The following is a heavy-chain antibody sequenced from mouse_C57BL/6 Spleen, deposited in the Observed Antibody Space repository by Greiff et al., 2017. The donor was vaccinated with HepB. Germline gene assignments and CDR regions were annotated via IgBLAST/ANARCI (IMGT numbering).Heavy chain of an antibody. D-gene: IGHD1-1*02. CDR1: GFTFSSYA. Sequence: EVKLQESGGGLVKPGGSLKLSCAASGFTFSSYAMSWVRQTPEKRLEWVATISDGGSYTYYPDNVKGRSTISRDNAKNNLYMQMSHLKSEDTAMYYCARDRTIGYFDYWGQGTTLTVSS. J-gene: IGHJ2*01. V-gene: IGHV5-4*01. CDR2: ISDGGSYT. CDR3: ARDRTIGYFDY.